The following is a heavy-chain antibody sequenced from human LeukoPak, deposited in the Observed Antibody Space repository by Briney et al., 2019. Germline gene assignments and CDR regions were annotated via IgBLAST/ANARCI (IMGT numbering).Heavy chain of an antibody. J-gene: IGHJ4*02. CDR3: ARGNGITIFEIDY. V-gene: IGHV3-23*01. CDR2: ISGSGGST. Sequence: GGSLRLSCAASGFTFSSYAMSWVRQAPGKGLEWVSAISGSGGSTYYADSVKGRFTISRDNSKNTLYLPMNSLRAEDTAVYYCARGNGITIFEIDYWGQGTLVTVSS. CDR1: GFTFSSYA. D-gene: IGHD3-9*01.